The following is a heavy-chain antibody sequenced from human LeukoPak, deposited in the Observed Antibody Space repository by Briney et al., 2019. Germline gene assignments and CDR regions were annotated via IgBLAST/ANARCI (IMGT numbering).Heavy chain of an antibody. CDR2: INAGNGNT. J-gene: IGHJ4*02. CDR1: GYTFTSYA. Sequence: GASVKASCKASGYTFTSYAMHWDRQAPGQRTEWMGWINAGNGNTKYSQKFQGRVTITRDTSASTAYMELSSLRAEDTAVYYCARVQSAYCSSSSCYGGYFDYWGQGTLVTVSS. V-gene: IGHV1-3*01. D-gene: IGHD2-2*01. CDR3: ARVQSAYCSSSSCYGGYFDY.